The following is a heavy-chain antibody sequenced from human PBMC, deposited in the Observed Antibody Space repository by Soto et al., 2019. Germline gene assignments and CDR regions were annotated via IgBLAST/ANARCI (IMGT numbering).Heavy chain of an antibody. D-gene: IGHD1-26*01. CDR1: VFSCSDYV. J-gene: IGHJ4*02. Sequence: GSLRLSGAASVFSCSDYVMHWVRQSPGEGLEWVAVMWYHGRDKFYAESVKGRFTITRDNSKNTLYLQMNSLRAEDTAVYYCARDAGGQSGNFIFDSWGQGALVTVSS. V-gene: IGHV3-33*01. CDR3: ARDAGGQSGNFIFDS. CDR2: MWYHGRDK.